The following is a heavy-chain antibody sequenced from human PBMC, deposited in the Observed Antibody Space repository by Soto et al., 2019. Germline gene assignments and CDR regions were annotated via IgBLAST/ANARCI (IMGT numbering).Heavy chain of an antibody. CDR3: ARGDRGVFDL. V-gene: IGHV3-74*01. J-gene: IGHJ3*01. D-gene: IGHD3-10*01. CDR1: GFTFDYYW. CDR2: VHSGGTTT. Sequence: GGSLRLSCAASGFTFDYYWMHWVRQAPGRGLVWVSRVHSGGTTTTYADSVKGRFTISRDNARNTVSLQMSSLRAEDTAIYYCARGDRGVFDLCGHGTMVTVSS.